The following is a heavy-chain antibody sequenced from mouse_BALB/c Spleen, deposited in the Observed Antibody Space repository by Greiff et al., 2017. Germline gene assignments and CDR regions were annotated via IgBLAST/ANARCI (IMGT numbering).Heavy chain of an antibody. Sequence: EVKVVESGGGLVKPGGSLKLSCAASGFAFSSYDMSWVRQTPEKRLEWVAYISSGGGSTYYPDTVKGRFTISRDNAKNTLYLQMSSLKSEDTAMYYCARRGTTVVAPHYYAMDYWGQGTSVTVSS. V-gene: IGHV5-12-1*01. CDR2: ISSGGGST. CDR1: GFAFSSYD. D-gene: IGHD1-1*01. CDR3: ARRGTTVVAPHYYAMDY. J-gene: IGHJ4*01.